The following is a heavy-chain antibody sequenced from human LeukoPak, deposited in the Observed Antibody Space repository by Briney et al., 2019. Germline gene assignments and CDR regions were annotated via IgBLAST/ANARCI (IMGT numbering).Heavy chain of an antibody. CDR3: ARDLAWDAFDI. Sequence: GGSLRLSCAASGFNFTNYNMNWVRQAPGKGLEWVSSIHSSSGSIYYADSLKGRFTISRDNAKNSLYLQMNSLRAEDTAVYYCARDLAWDAFDISGQGTMVTVSS. CDR2: IHSSSGSI. CDR1: GFNFTNYN. V-gene: IGHV3-21*01. J-gene: IGHJ3*02.